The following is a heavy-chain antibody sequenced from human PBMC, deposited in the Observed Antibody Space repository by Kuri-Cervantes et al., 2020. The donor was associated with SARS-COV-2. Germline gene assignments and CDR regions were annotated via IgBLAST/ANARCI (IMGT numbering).Heavy chain of an antibody. V-gene: IGHV3-21*05. D-gene: IGHD6-13*01. CDR3: ARGSSSWYNWFDP. CDR1: GFTFSSYS. CDR2: ISSSSSYI. J-gene: IGHJ5*02. Sequence: LSLTCAASGFTFSSYSMNWVRQAPGKGLEWVSYISSSSSYIYYADSVKGRFTISRDNAKNSLYLQMNSLRAEDTAVYYCARGSSSWYNWFDPWGQGTLVTVSS.